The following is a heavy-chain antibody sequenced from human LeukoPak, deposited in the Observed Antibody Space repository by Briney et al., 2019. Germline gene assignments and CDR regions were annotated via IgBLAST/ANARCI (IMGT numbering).Heavy chain of an antibody. CDR2: INHSGST. J-gene: IGHJ5*02. Sequence: SETLSLTCAVYGGSFSGYYWSWIRQPPGKGLEWIGKINHSGSTNYNPSLKSRVTISVDTSKNQFSLKLSSVTAADTAVYYCARGQDIVVVPAEGWFDPWGQGTLVAVSS. CDR3: ARGQDIVVVPAEGWFDP. D-gene: IGHD2-2*01. V-gene: IGHV4-34*01. CDR1: GGSFSGYY.